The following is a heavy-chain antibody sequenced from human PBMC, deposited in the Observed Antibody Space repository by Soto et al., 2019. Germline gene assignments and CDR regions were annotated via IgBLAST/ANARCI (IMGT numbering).Heavy chain of an antibody. CDR1: GGSISSGGYY. Sequence: QVQLQESGPGLVKPSQTLSLTCTVSGGSISSGGYYWSWIRQHPGKGLEWIGYIFYSGSTYYNPSPKSRFTLSVDTSKNHFSLKLSSVTAAATAVYYCARDPGDYFDYWGQGTLVTVSS. J-gene: IGHJ4*02. V-gene: IGHV4-31*03. CDR2: IFYSGST. CDR3: ARDPGDYFDY.